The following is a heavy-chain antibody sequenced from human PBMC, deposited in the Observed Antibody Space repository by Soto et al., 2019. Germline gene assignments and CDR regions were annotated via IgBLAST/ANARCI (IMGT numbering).Heavy chain of an antibody. V-gene: IGHV4-34*01. CDR3: ASPGYCSDGTCYPDY. Sequence: QVQLQQWGAGLLKPSETLSLTCAVYGGSLSGSYWSWIRQPPGPGLEWIGEIHHSGSTYYNPSLKSRVTLSVDTSKNQLSLKLNSVTAADTALYYCASPGYCSDGTCYPDYWGQGTLVTVSS. CDR2: IHHSGST. CDR1: GGSLSGSY. J-gene: IGHJ4*02. D-gene: IGHD2-15*01.